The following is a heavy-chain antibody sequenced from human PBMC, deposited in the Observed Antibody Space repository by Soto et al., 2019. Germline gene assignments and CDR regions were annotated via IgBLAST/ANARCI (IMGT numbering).Heavy chain of an antibody. D-gene: IGHD3-9*01. Sequence: EVQLLESRGGLVQPGGSLRLSCAASGFTLSSYDMGWVRQAPGRGLEWISLIRGSGGATFHADSVEGRLTISRDISKNTLYLQMNSLRAEDSAVYYCAKDRGDNAGYPAFDIWGQGTMVNVSS. CDR1: GFTLSSYD. CDR2: IRGSGGAT. J-gene: IGHJ3*02. CDR3: AKDRGDNAGYPAFDI. V-gene: IGHV3-23*01.